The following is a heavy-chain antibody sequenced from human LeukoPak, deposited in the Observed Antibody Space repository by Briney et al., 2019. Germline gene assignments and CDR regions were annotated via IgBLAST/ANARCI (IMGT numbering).Heavy chain of an antibody. J-gene: IGHJ6*02. Sequence: SETLSLTCTVSGGSISSYYWSWIRQPPGKGLEWIGYIYYSGSTNYNPSLKSRVTISVDTSKNQFSLELSSVTAADTAVYYCARDAGYCSGGSCYLGLYYYYGMDVWGQGTTVTVSS. CDR3: ARDAGYCSGGSCYLGLYYYYGMDV. V-gene: IGHV4-59*01. CDR1: GGSISSYY. D-gene: IGHD2-15*01. CDR2: IYYSGST.